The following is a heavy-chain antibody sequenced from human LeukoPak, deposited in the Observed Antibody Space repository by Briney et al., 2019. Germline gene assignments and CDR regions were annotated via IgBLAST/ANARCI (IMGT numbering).Heavy chain of an antibody. D-gene: IGHD3-22*01. CDR1: GFTFSSYA. Sequence: GGSLRLSCAASGFTFSSYAMSWVRQAPGNGLEWVSAISGSGGSTYYADSVKGRFTISRDNSRNTLYLQMNSLRAEDTAVYYCAKGVRRSSDYSSPVDYWGQGTLVTVSS. J-gene: IGHJ4*02. V-gene: IGHV3-23*01. CDR2: ISGSGGST. CDR3: AKGVRRSSDYSSPVDY.